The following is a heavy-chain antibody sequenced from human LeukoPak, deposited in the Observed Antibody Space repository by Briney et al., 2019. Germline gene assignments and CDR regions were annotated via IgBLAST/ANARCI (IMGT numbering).Heavy chain of an antibody. Sequence: GASVKVSCKASGDTFTGYYMHWVRQAPGQGLEWMGWINPNSGGTNYAQRFQGRVTMTRDTSISTAYMELSMLRSDETAVYYCATSRGPMVVVALGYWGQGTLVTVSS. J-gene: IGHJ4*02. CDR2: INPNSGGT. CDR1: GDTFTGYY. V-gene: IGHV1-2*02. CDR3: ATSRGPMVVVALGY. D-gene: IGHD2-15*01.